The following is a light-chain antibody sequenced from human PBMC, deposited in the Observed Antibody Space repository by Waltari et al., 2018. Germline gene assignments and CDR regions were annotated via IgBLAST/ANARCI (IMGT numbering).Light chain of an antibody. CDR1: NLGSKS. Sequence: SYVVTQSPSVSVAPGETARITCGGGNLGSKSGHLYQQRPGQAPVLVISYDSDRPSGIPERFSGSNSGNTATLTISWVEAEDEADYYCLVWHSTIDHQGVFGGGTKLTVL. CDR2: YDS. J-gene: IGLJ2*01. V-gene: IGLV3-21*04. CDR3: LVWHSTIDHQGV.